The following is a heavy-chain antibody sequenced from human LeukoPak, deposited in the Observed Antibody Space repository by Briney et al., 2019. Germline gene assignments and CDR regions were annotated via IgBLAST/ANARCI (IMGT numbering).Heavy chain of an antibody. CDR2: ISYSGST. CDR1: GGSISSYY. Sequence: SETLSLTCTVSGGSISSYYWSWIRQPPGKGLEGIACISYSGSTKYNPSLKSRVTISVDTSKNQLCLKLSSVTAADTAVYYCAREPGFDSSGYLNWFDPWGQGTLVTVSS. V-gene: IGHV4-59*01. D-gene: IGHD3-22*01. CDR3: AREPGFDSSGYLNWFDP. J-gene: IGHJ5*02.